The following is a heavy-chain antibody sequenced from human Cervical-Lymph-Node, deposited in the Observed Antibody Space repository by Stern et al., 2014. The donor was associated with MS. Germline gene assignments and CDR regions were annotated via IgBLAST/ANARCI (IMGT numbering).Heavy chain of an antibody. CDR1: GYTFTSYA. J-gene: IGHJ5*02. CDR2: INAGNGNT. V-gene: IGHV1-3*01. CDR3: ARDNGEGWFDP. Sequence: QVQLVQSGAEVKKPGASVKVSCKASGYTFTSYAMPWVCQAPGQRLEWMGWINAGNGNTKYSQKFQGRVTITRDTSASTAYMELSSLRSEDTAVYYCARDNGEGWFDPWGQGTLVTVSS.